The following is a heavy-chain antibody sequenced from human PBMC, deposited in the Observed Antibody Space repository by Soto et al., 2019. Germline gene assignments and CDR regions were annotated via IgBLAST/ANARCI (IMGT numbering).Heavy chain of an antibody. CDR1: GFSLSNARMG. J-gene: IGHJ6*02. CDR3: ARDSSGWSLHYYYGMDV. CDR2: IFSNDEK. V-gene: IGHV2-26*01. Sequence: QVTLKESGPVLVKPTETLTLTCTVSGFSLSNARMGVSWIRQPPGKALEWLAHIFSNDEKSYSTSLKSRLTISKDTSKSQVVLTMTNMDPVDTATYYCARDSSGWSLHYYYGMDVWGQGTTVTVSS. D-gene: IGHD6-19*01.